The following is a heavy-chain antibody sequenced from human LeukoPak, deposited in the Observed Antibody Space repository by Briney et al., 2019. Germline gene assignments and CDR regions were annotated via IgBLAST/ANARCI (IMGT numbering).Heavy chain of an antibody. Sequence: ASVKVSCKASGYTFTDYHLHRVRQAPGQRLEWMGWINPNSGGTNYAQKFQGRVTMTRDTSINTAYMDLSGLRSDDTAVYYCARDIRPRVESFDYWGQGSLVTVSS. D-gene: IGHD3-3*01. CDR2: INPNSGGT. J-gene: IGHJ4*02. V-gene: IGHV1-2*02. CDR1: GYTFTDYH. CDR3: ARDIRPRVESFDY.